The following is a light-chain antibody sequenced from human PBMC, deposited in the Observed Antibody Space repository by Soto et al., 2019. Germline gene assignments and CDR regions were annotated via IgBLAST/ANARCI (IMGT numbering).Light chain of an antibody. CDR3: QQYGSSPPLS. V-gene: IGKV3-20*01. CDR1: QSVSSSY. Sequence: EIVLTQSPGTLSLSPWERATLSYRASQSVSSSYLAWYQQKPGQAPRLLIYGASSRATGIPDRFSGSGSGTDFTLTISRLEPEDFAVYYCQQYGSSPPLSFGGGTKVDIK. J-gene: IGKJ4*01. CDR2: GAS.